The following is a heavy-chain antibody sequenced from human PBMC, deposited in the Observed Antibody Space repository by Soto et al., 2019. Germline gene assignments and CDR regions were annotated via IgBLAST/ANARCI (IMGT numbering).Heavy chain of an antibody. V-gene: IGHV1-69*01. CDR3: ARGYRENSFYAMDV. Sequence: QVQLVQSGAEVKMPGSSVRVSCKASGGSFSKYGISWVRQAPGQGLEWMGGIIPMFGIGNYAEKFLGRVTITADESTSTSHMELSSLRSEDTAVYFCARGYRENSFYAMDVWGQGTTVTGSS. CDR2: IIPMFGIG. CDR1: GGSFSKYG. D-gene: IGHD1-26*01. J-gene: IGHJ6*02.